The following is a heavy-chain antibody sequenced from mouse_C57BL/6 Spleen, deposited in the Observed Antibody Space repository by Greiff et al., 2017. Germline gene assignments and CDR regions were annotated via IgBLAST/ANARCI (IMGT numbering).Heavy chain of an antibody. V-gene: IGHV1-15*01. D-gene: IGHD2-3*01. Sequence: VQRVESGAELVRPGASVTLSCKASGYTFTDYEMHWVKQTPVHGLEWIGAIDPETGGTAYNQKFKGKALLTADKSSSTAYMELRSLTSEDSAVYYCTRGGWLLRRGYAMDYWGQGTSVTVSS. CDR2: IDPETGGT. CDR1: GYTFTDYE. J-gene: IGHJ4*01. CDR3: TRGGWLLRRGYAMDY.